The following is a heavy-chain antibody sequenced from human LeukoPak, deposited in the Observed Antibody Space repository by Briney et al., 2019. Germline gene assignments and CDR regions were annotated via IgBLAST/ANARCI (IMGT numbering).Heavy chain of an antibody. J-gene: IGHJ3*02. CDR3: ARLIAYGAPRTRAFDI. Sequence: PSETLSLTCAVYGGSFSGYYWSWIRQPPGKGLEWIGEINHSGSTNYNPSLKSRVTISVDTSKNQFSLKLSSVTAADTAVYYCARLIAYGAPRTRAFDIWGQGTMVTVSS. D-gene: IGHD4-17*01. CDR1: GGSFSGYY. CDR2: INHSGST. V-gene: IGHV4-34*01.